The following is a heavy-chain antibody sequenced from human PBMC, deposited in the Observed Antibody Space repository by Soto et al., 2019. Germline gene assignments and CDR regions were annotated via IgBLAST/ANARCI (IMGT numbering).Heavy chain of an antibody. V-gene: IGHV1-2*02. CDR3: ARNMDYYYGPGSGNGHGV. D-gene: IGHD3-10*01. CDR2: INPKFGDT. J-gene: IGHJ6*02. Sequence: QVQLVQSGAEVKEPGDSVRVSCEASGYTFSAHYIHWVRQAPGQGLEWMGWINPKFGDTTYAQDFQGRVTMTRDMSISTVYMELSRLTSDDTAIYYCARNMDYYYGPGSGNGHGVWGQGTTVTVFS. CDR1: GYTFSAHY.